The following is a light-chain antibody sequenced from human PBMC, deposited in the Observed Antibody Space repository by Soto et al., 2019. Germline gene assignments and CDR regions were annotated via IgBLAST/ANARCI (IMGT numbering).Light chain of an antibody. J-gene: IGLJ1*01. CDR1: SSDVGTYNS. V-gene: IGLV2-23*01. Sequence: QSALTQPASVSGPPGHSSTISFTGTSSDVGTYNSVSWYQQKPGQAPKLMIYEAYSRPSGTSYRFSGSRSVNTASLTISGLQAADEADYYCGSYAGGGTFVFGTGTTLTVL. CDR2: EAY. CDR3: GSYAGGGTFV.